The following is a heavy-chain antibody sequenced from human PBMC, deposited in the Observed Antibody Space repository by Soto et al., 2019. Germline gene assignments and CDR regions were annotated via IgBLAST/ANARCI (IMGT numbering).Heavy chain of an antibody. D-gene: IGHD5-18*01. V-gene: IGHV2-5*02. CDR3: ARHVDRGMVTSSSWMFGGRGMVV. CDR2: IYWDDDK. J-gene: IGHJ6*01. CDR1: GFSLSTSGVG. Sequence: QITLKESGPTLVKPTQTLTLTCTFSGFSLSTSGVGVGWIRQPPGKALEWLALIYWDDDKRYSPALKSRLTITRDSSQHQAVLHTNNMDPSHTAADSCARHVDRGMVTSSSWMFGGRGMVVWGQGHTVTVSS.